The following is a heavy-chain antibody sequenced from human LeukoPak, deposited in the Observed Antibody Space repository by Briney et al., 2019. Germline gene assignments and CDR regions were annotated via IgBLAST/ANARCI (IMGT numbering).Heavy chain of an antibody. D-gene: IGHD1-14*01. J-gene: IGHJ4*02. CDR2: ISCYNGDT. Sequence: ASVRVSCKASGYTFTHHGISWVRQAPGQGLEWMGWISCYNGDTMYAQNVQGRATMTTDTSTTTAYIELRSLSSDDTAMYYCARDFRTPFDYWGQGTLVTVSS. V-gene: IGHV1-18*04. CDR1: GYTFTHHG. CDR3: ARDFRTPFDY.